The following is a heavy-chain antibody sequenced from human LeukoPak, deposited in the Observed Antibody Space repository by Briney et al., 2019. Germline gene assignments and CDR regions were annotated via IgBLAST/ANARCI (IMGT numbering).Heavy chain of an antibody. CDR2: ISSSSSYI. Sequence: KPGGSLRLSCAASGFTFSSYSMNWVRQAPGKGLEWVSSISSSSSYIYYADSEKGRFTISRDNAKNSLYLQMNSLRAEDTAVYYCARGIAARPGYWGQGTLVTVSS. CDR3: ARGIAARPGY. CDR1: GFTFSSYS. V-gene: IGHV3-21*01. D-gene: IGHD6-6*01. J-gene: IGHJ4*02.